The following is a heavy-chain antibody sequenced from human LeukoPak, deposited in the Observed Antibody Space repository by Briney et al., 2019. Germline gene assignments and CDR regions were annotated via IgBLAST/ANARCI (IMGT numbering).Heavy chain of an antibody. CDR3: AREGKEQQLVHGLDY. CDR1: GFTFSSYS. V-gene: IGHV3-21*01. D-gene: IGHD6-13*01. CDR2: ISSSSSYI. J-gene: IGHJ4*02. Sequence: PGGSLRLSCAASGFTFSSYSMNWVRLAPGKGLEWLSSISSSSSYIYYADSVKGRFTISRDNAKNSLYLQMNSLRAEDTAVYYCAREGKEQQLVHGLDYWGQGTLVTVSS.